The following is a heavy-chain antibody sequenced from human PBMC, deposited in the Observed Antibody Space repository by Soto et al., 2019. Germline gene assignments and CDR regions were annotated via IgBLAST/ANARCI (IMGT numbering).Heavy chain of an antibody. CDR1: GFPFTRYI. Sequence: GGSLLLSWASSGFPFTRYIMNLVRPAPGKGLEWVSSISSTTNYIYYGDSMKGRFTISRDNAKNSLYLEMNSLRAEDTAVYYCARESEDLTSNFDYWGQGTL. J-gene: IGHJ4*02. CDR3: ARESEDLTSNFDY. V-gene: IGHV3-21*06. CDR2: ISSTTNYI.